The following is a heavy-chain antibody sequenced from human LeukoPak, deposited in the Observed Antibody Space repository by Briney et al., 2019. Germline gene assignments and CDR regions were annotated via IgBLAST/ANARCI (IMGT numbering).Heavy chain of an antibody. CDR3: ARDCSSTSCYGGFDY. CDR2: ISAYIGHT. J-gene: IGHJ4*02. V-gene: IGHV1-18*01. Sequence: ASVKVSCKASSYTFTSYGISWVRQAPGQGLEWVGWISAYIGHTGSAQKFQGRVTMTTDTSTSTAYMELRSLRSDDTALYYCARDCSSTSCYGGFDYWGQGTLVTVSS. CDR1: SYTFTSYG. D-gene: IGHD2-2*01.